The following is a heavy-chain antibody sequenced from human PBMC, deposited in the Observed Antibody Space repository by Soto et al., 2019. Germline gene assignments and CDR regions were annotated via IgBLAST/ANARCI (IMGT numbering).Heavy chain of an antibody. Sequence: QVHLVQSGAEVKKPGSSVKVSCKASGGAFTSYSFHWVRQAPGQGLERMGGIIPMSGTTNYALKFQGRVTMTADVPTNTAYIELSSLRSEDTAIYYCARDNTGLDYWGQGTLVTVSS. V-gene: IGHV1-69*12. CDR2: IIPMSGTT. J-gene: IGHJ4*02. CDR1: GGAFTSYS. CDR3: ARDNTGLDY. D-gene: IGHD1-1*01.